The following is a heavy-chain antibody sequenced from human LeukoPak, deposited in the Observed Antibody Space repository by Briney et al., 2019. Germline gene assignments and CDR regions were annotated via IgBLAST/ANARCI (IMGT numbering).Heavy chain of an antibody. CDR3: AREISQTIFGVVFTDAFDI. D-gene: IGHD3-3*01. CDR2: ISSSSSTI. J-gene: IGHJ3*02. CDR1: GFTFSSYS. V-gene: IGHV3-48*01. Sequence: GGSLRLSCAASGFTFSSYSMNWVRQAPGKGLEWVSYISSSSSTIYYADSVKGRFTISRDNAKNSLYLQMNSLRAEDTAVYYCAREISQTIFGVVFTDAFDIWGQGTMVTVSS.